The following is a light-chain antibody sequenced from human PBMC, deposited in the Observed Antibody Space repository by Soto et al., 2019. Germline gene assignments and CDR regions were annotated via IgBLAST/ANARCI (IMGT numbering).Light chain of an antibody. Sequence: AIQMTQSPSSLSASVGDRVTITCRASQGIRNDLGWYQQKPRKTPKLLIYAASSLQSGVPSSFSGSGSGTDFTLTISSLQPEDCATYYCLQDYNPPRTFGQGTKVEIK. CDR1: QGIRND. CDR3: LQDYNPPRT. V-gene: IGKV1-6*01. CDR2: AAS. J-gene: IGKJ1*01.